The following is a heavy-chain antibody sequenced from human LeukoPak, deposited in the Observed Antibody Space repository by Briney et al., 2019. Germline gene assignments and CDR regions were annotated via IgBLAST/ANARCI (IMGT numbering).Heavy chain of an antibody. Sequence: GASVKVSCKASGGTFSSYTISWVRQAPGQGLEWMGRIIPILGIANYAQKFQGRVTITADKSTSTAYMELSSLRSEDTAVYYCAREPSRYCSSTSCYTSHRGMDVWGQGTTVTVSS. J-gene: IGHJ6*02. CDR1: GGTFSSYT. V-gene: IGHV1-69*02. CDR3: AREPSRYCSSTSCYTSHRGMDV. CDR2: IIPILGIA. D-gene: IGHD2-2*02.